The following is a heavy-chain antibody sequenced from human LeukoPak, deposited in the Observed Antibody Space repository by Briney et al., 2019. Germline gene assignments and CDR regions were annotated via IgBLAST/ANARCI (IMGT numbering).Heavy chain of an antibody. V-gene: IGHV3-53*01. CDR2: SYTDGSS. D-gene: IGHD2-15*01. CDR3: ARDIASCTHTTCYDIRFDS. CDR1: GFIVSSNY. J-gene: IGHJ5*01. Sequence: PGGSLRLSCAASGFIVSSNYMSWVRQAPGRGLEWVSLSYTDGSSYYSDSVKGGFTISRDNARNSLYLQMNSLRAEDTAVYYCARDIASCTHTTCYDIRFDSWGQGTLVTVSS.